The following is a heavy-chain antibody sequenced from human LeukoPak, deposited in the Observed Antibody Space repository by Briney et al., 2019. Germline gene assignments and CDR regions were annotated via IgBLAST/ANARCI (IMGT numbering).Heavy chain of an antibody. CDR1: GFTFSSYG. Sequence: GGSLRLSCAASGFTFSSYGMHWVRQAPGKGLEWVAFIRYDGSNKYYADSVKGRFTISRDNSKNTLYLQMNSLRVEDTAVYYCAKAPKGIVTGSWFDYWGQGTLVTVSS. CDR2: IRYDGSNK. V-gene: IGHV3-30*02. CDR3: AKAPKGIVTGSWFDY. J-gene: IGHJ4*02. D-gene: IGHD2-21*02.